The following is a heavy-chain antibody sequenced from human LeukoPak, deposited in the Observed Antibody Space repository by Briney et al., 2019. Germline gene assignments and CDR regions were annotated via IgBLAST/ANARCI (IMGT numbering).Heavy chain of an antibody. D-gene: IGHD1-26*01. CDR2: INPNSGGT. V-gene: IGHV1-2*02. CDR1: GYTFTGYF. J-gene: IGHJ4*02. CDR3: ARLGGPPSGSWDLDY. Sequence: GASLTVSCKASGYTFTGYFIHWVRQAPGQGLEWMGWINPNSGGTNYAQKFQGRVTMTRDTSITTANMELSRLRSDDTAVYYCARLGGPPSGSWDLDYWGQGTVVIVSS.